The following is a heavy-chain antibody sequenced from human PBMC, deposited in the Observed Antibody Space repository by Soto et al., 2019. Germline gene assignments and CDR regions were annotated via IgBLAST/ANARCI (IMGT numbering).Heavy chain of an antibody. CDR2: IHHSGST. CDR3: ARGRPNVLRFLEWLSPGWYFDL. V-gene: IGHV4-34*01. J-gene: IGHJ2*01. Sequence: PLDSQSPSANVYVLYFGVYGWSLIRTPPGKGLDWIGEIHHSGSTNYNPSLKSRVTISVDTSKNQFSLKLSSVTAADTAVYYCARGRPNVLRFLEWLSPGWYFDLWGRGTLVKVSA. D-gene: IGHD3-3*01. CDR1: VLYFGVYG.